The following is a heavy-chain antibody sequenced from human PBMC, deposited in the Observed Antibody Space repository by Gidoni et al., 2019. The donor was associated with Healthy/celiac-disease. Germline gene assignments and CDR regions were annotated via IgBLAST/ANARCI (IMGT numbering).Heavy chain of an antibody. CDR1: GFTFSSYS. D-gene: IGHD2-2*01. CDR2: ISSSSSYI. CDR3: ARGGYCSSTSCYGGMVRGVINDY. V-gene: IGHV3-21*01. Sequence: EVQLVESGGGLVKPGGSLRLSCAASGFTFSSYSMNWVRQAPGKGLAWVSSISSSSSYIYYADSVKVRFTISRDNAKNSLYLQMNSLRAEDTAVYYCARGGYCSSTSCYGGMVRGVINDYWGQGTLVTVSS. J-gene: IGHJ4*02.